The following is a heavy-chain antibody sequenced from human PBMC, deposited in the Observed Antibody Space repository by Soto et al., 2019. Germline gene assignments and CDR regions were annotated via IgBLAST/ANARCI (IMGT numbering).Heavy chain of an antibody. CDR1: GGSISSDDYY. D-gene: IGHD1-7*01. V-gene: IGHV4-30-4*08. CDR3: ASRDPGTSVDY. J-gene: IGHJ4*02. Sequence: PSETLSLTCTVSGGSISSDDYYWNWIRQRPGKGLEWIGNIYYRGNTNYNPSLKSRIIMSMDKSENQFSLKVTSLTAADTAVYYCASRDPGTSVDYWGQGTLVTVSS. CDR2: IYYRGNT.